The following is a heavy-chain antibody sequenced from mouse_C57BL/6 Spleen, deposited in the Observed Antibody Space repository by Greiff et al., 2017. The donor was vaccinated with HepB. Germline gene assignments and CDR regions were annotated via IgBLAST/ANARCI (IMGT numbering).Heavy chain of an antibody. CDR1: GFTFSDYG. Sequence: EVKVVESGGGLVQPGGSLKLSCAASGFTFSDYGMAWVRQAPRKGPEWVAFISNLAYSIYYADTVTGRFTISRENAKNTLYLEMSSLRSEDTAMYYCARQQGNYYFDYWGQGTTLTVSS. D-gene: IGHD2-1*01. V-gene: IGHV5-15*01. CDR3: ARQQGNYYFDY. CDR2: ISNLAYSI. J-gene: IGHJ2*01.